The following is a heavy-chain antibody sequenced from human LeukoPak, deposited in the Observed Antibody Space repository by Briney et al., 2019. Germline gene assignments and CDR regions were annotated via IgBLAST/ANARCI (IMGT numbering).Heavy chain of an antibody. J-gene: IGHJ4*02. CDR2: ILYDGSNK. CDR1: GFTFNTYG. Sequence: PGGSLRLSCAASGFTFNTYGMHWVRQAPGKGLEWISSILYDGSNKYYADSVKGRFTISRDNSKNTLYLQMNSLRVEDTAVYYRATDYGGQGDYWGQGTLVTVSS. D-gene: IGHD4-23*01. CDR3: ATDYGGQGDY. V-gene: IGHV3-30*02.